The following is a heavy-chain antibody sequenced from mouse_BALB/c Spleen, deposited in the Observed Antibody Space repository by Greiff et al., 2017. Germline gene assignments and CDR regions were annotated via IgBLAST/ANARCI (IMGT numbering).Heavy chain of an antibody. CDR1: GFTFSSYT. CDR3: ARAYYGNYKAWFAY. Sequence: EVQLVESGGGLVQPGGSLKLSCAASGFTFSSYTMSWVRQTPEKRLEWVAYISNGGGSTYYPDTVKGRFTISRDNAKNTLYLQMSSLKSEDTAMYYCARAYYGNYKAWFAYWGQGTLVTVSA. CDR2: ISNGGGST. D-gene: IGHD2-10*01. J-gene: IGHJ3*01. V-gene: IGHV5-12-2*01.